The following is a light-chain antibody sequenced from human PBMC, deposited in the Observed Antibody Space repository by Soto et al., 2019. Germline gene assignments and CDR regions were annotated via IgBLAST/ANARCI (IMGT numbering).Light chain of an antibody. Sequence: QSALTQPASVSGSPGQSITISCTGSSSDIGGYGYVSWYQQHPGKAPKLIIYDVTNRPSGVSNRFSGSKSGNTASLTISGLQAEDESDYYCSSYTTISTLVIFGGGTKLTVL. CDR2: DVT. V-gene: IGLV2-14*01. CDR3: SSYTTISTLVI. J-gene: IGLJ2*01. CDR1: SSDIGGYGY.